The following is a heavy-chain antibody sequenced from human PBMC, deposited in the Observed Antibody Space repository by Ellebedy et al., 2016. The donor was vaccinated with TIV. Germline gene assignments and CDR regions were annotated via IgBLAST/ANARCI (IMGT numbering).Heavy chain of an antibody. CDR1: GITVSSDY. J-gene: IGHJ4*02. CDR3: GTPGGYVSGFGQ. V-gene: IGHV3-53*01. Sequence: GESLKISCAASGITVSSDYMSWVRQAPGKGLEWVSTIYSGGNTYYADSVKGRFTISRDNSKNTLFLQMNSLRAEDTAVYYCGTPGGYVSGFGQWGQGTLVIVSS. CDR2: IYSGGNT. D-gene: IGHD2-15*01.